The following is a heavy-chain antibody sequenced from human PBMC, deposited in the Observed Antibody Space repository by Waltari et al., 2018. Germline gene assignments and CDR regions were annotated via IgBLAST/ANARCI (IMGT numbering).Heavy chain of an antibody. D-gene: IGHD3-16*01. J-gene: IGHJ6*04. V-gene: IGHV3-7*01. CDR2: IKEDGGKI. CDR3: ARIWDGSSSVDV. CDR1: GFTFSNYW. Sequence: EVQLVESGGGLVQPGGSLRLSCAASGFTFSNYWMSWVRQAPGKGLDWVANIKEDGGKIYYVDSVKGRFTTSRDNTKNSLYLQMNSLRAEDTAVYYCARIWDGSSSVDVWGKGTTVTVSS.